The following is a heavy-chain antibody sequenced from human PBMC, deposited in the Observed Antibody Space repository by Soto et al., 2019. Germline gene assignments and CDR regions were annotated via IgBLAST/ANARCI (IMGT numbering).Heavy chain of an antibody. J-gene: IGHJ5*02. Sequence: LSLTCTVSGGSISSYYWSWIRQPAGKGLEWIGRIYTSGSTNYNPSLKSRVTMSVDTSKNQFSLKLSSVTAADTAVYYCARDGGDLRGAWSFDPWGQGTLVTVSS. CDR2: IYTSGST. CDR1: GGSISSYY. CDR3: ARDGGDLRGAWSFDP. D-gene: IGHD2-21*02. V-gene: IGHV4-4*07.